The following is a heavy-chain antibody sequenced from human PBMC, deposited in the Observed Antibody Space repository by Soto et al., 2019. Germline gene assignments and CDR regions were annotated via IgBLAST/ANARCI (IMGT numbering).Heavy chain of an antibody. D-gene: IGHD3-3*01. CDR2: INHSGST. Sequence: KASETLSLTGAVYGGSFSGYYWSWIRQPRGKGLEWIGEINHSGSTNYNPSLKSRVTISVDTSKNQFSLKLSSVTAADTAVYYCARGRVDYDFWSGYYWFDPWGQGTLVTVSS. CDR1: GGSFSGYY. J-gene: IGHJ5*02. CDR3: ARGRVDYDFWSGYYWFDP. V-gene: IGHV4-34*01.